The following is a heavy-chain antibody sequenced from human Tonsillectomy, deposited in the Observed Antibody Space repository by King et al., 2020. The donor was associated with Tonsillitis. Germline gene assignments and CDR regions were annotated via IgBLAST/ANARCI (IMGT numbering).Heavy chain of an antibody. Sequence: QLVQSGGGLVQPGGSLRLSCAASGFTVSSNYMSWVRQAPGKGLEWVSVIYSGGSTYYADSVKGRFTISRHNSKNTLYLQMNSLRAEDTAVYYCARDAAGSVIPGVGELFFPAYFDLWGRGTLVTVSS. CDR1: GFTVSSNY. D-gene: IGHD3-10*01. J-gene: IGHJ2*01. V-gene: IGHV3-53*04. CDR3: ARDAAGSVIPGVGELFFPAYFDL. CDR2: IYSGGST.